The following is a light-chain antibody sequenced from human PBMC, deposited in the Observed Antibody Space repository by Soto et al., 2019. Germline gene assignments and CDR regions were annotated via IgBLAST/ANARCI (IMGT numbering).Light chain of an antibody. J-gene: IGKJ5*01. V-gene: IGKV3-15*01. Sequence: EIVMTQSPATLSVSPGXRATLSCRASQSVSSNLAWYQQKPGQAPRLLIYGASTRATGIPARFSGSGSGTEFTLTISSLQPEDFAVYYCKQYNNWPPITFGQGTRLEIK. CDR1: QSVSSN. CDR3: KQYNNWPPIT. CDR2: GAS.